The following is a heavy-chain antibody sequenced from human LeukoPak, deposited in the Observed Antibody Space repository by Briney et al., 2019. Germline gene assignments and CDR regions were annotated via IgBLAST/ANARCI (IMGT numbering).Heavy chain of an antibody. J-gene: IGHJ6*03. Sequence: ASVKVSCKASGYTFTGYYMHWVRQAPGQGLEWMGWINPNSGGTNYAQKFQGRVTMTRDTSISTAYMELSRLRSDDTAVYYCARGPRVVIPYYYYYMDVWGKGTTVTVSS. CDR3: ARGPRVVIPYYYYYMDV. CDR1: GYTFTGYY. V-gene: IGHV1-2*02. D-gene: IGHD3-3*01. CDR2: INPNSGGT.